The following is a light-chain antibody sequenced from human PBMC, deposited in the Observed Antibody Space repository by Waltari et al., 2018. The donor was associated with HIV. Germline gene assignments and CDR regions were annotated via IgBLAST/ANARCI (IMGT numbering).Light chain of an antibody. Sequence: QSVLTQPPSVSAAPRQKVTIPCSGTSTNIGNNFVSWYQQLPGTAPKLLIYDNNKRPSGIPDRFSGSNSGTSATLGITGLQTGDEADYFCATWDRSLSRVIFGGGTRLTVL. CDR2: DNN. CDR1: STNIGNNF. V-gene: IGLV1-51*01. J-gene: IGLJ2*01. CDR3: ATWDRSLSRVI.